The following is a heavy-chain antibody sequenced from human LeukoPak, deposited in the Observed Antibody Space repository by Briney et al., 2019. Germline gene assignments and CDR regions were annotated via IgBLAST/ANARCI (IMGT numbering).Heavy chain of an antibody. D-gene: IGHD6-13*01. Sequence: GGSLRLSCAASAFTFSSYWMNWVRQAPGKGLEWVAGIDEDGTEKYYVESVKGRFTISRDNAKKSEYLQMNSLRADDTAVYYCARAITAVDSYWGQGTLVTVSS. CDR3: ARAITAVDSY. J-gene: IGHJ4*02. V-gene: IGHV3-7*01. CDR1: AFTFSSYW. CDR2: IDEDGTEK.